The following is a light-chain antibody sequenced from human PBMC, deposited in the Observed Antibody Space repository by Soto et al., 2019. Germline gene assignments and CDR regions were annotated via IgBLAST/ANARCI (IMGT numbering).Light chain of an antibody. CDR3: QQRTIRPPWT. CDR1: QSVSSY. CDR2: DAS. V-gene: IGKV3-11*01. J-gene: IGKJ1*01. Sequence: EIVLTQSPATLSLSPGERATLSCRASQSVSSYLAWYQQKPGQAPRLLIYDASNRATGIPARFSGSGSGTDFTLTVSSLEPEDFAVYYCQQRTIRPPWTFGQGTEVEIK.